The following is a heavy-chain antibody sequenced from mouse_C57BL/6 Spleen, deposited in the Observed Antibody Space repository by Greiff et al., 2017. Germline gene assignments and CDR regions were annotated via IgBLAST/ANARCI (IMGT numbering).Heavy chain of an antibody. CDR3: AGRYYYYFDD. CDR2: IYPGDGYT. Sequence: VQLQQSGAELVRPGASVKISCKASGYAFTNYWIGWEKQRPGQGLEWIGQIYPGDGYTNYNVKFKGKATLTADKSSSTAYMQFSSLTSEDSAIYFSAGRYYYYFDDWGKGTTVTVSS. V-gene: IGHV1-63*01. D-gene: IGHD1-1*01. J-gene: IGHJ1*03. CDR1: GYAFTNYW.